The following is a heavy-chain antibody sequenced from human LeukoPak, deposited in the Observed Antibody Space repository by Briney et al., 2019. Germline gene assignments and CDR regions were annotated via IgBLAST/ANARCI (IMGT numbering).Heavy chain of an antibody. CDR3: ARGINYDLLTGYSEGFDF. CDR2: ITTYNGKT. J-gene: IGHJ4*02. CDR1: GYSSTSYG. V-gene: IGHV1-18*01. Sequence: ASVKVSCKASGYSSTSYGITWVRRAPGQGLEWMGWITTYNGKTNYAQNFQTRVTMTTDTSTNTAYMELRSLRSDDTAVYYCARGINYDLLTGYSEGFDFWGQGTPVTVSS. D-gene: IGHD3-9*01.